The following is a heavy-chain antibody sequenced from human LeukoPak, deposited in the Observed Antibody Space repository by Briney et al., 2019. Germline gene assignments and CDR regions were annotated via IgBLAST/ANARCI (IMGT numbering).Heavy chain of an antibody. Sequence: SVKVSCKASGGTFSSYAISWVRQAPGQGLEWMGGIIPIFGTANYAQKFQGRVTITADKSTSTAYMELSSLRSEDTAVYYCGYGDYTRGFDYWGQGTLVTVSS. J-gene: IGHJ4*02. D-gene: IGHD4-17*01. V-gene: IGHV1-69*06. CDR2: IIPIFGTA. CDR3: GYGDYTRGFDY. CDR1: GGTFSSYA.